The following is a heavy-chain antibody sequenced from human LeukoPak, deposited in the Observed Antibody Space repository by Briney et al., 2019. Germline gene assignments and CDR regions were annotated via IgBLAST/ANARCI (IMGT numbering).Heavy chain of an antibody. CDR3: ARGSLIYYYDSSGYGY. CDR1: GGSISSSNW. CDR2: IYHSGST. J-gene: IGHJ4*02. V-gene: IGHV4-4*02. Sequence: PSETLSLTCAVSGGSISSSNWWSWVRQPPGKGLEWIGEIYHSGSTNYNPSLKSRVTISVDTSKNQFSLKLSSVTAADTAVYYCARGSLIYYYDSSGYGYWGQGTLVTVSS. D-gene: IGHD3-22*01.